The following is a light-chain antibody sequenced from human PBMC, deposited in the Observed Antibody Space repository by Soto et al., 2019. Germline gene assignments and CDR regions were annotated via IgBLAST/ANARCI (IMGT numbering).Light chain of an antibody. CDR3: QESFFTLGT. Sequence: DIQMTQSPSSLSASVGDRVTITCRASQYIGDFLNWYQQTPGEAPKLLIFGASNLHIGVPSRFSGSGSGTEFTLTINNLQREDFATYYCQESFFTLGTFGRGTKVDI. CDR1: QYIGDF. V-gene: IGKV1-39*01. J-gene: IGKJ1*01. CDR2: GAS.